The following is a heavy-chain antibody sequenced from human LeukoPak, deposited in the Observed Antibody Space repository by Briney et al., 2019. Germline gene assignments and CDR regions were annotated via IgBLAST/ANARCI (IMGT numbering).Heavy chain of an antibody. J-gene: IGHJ4*02. CDR2: IYSGGST. V-gene: IGHV3-53*01. Sequence: GGSLRLSCAASGFTFSSYSMNWVRQAPGKGLEWVSVIYSGGSTYYADSVKGRFTISRDNSKNTLYLQMNSLRAEDTAVYYCARGFRFKRPTDHYRQPPTHRFDYWGQGTLVTVSS. D-gene: IGHD1-1*01. CDR3: ARGFRFKRPTDHYRQPPTHRFDY. CDR1: GFTFSSYS.